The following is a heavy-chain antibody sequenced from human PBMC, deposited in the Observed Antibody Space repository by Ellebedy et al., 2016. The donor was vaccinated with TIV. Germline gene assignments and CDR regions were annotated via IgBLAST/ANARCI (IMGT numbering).Heavy chain of an antibody. D-gene: IGHD4-23*01. CDR3: ARDGRGNSYYYYGMDV. Sequence: GGSLRFSXAASGFTVSSNYMSWVRQAPGKGLEWVSVIYSGGSTYYADSVKGRFTISRDNSKNTLYLQMNSLRAEDTAVYYCARDGRGNSYYYYGMDVWGQGTTVTVSS. J-gene: IGHJ6*02. CDR1: GFTVSSNY. CDR2: IYSGGST. V-gene: IGHV3-53*01.